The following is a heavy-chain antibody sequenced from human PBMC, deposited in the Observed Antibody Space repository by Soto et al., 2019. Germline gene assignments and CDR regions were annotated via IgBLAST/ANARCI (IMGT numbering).Heavy chain of an antibody. CDR1: GGSISSGGYY. J-gene: IGHJ5*02. D-gene: IGHD4-17*01. CDR3: ARDDYGGNSDWFDP. CDR2: IYYSGST. V-gene: IGHV4-31*02. Sequence: SETLSLTCTVSGGSISSGGYYWSWIRQHPGKGLEWIGYIYYSGSTYYNPSLKSRVTISVDTSKNQFSLKLSSVTAADTAVYYCARDDYGGNSDWFDPWGQGTLVTVSS.